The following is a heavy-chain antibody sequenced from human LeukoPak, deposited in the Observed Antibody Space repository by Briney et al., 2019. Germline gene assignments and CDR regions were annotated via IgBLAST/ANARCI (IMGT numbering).Heavy chain of an antibody. CDR2: INAGNGNT. CDR1: GYTFTSYA. D-gene: IGHD4-23*01. CDR3: ASLDYGGNFDY. Sequence: ASVKVSFTASGYTFTSYAMHWVRQAPGQRLEWMGWINAGNGNTKYSQKFQGRVTMTTDTSTSTAYMELRSLRSDDTAVYYCASLDYGGNFDYWGQGTLVTVSS. V-gene: IGHV1-3*01. J-gene: IGHJ4*02.